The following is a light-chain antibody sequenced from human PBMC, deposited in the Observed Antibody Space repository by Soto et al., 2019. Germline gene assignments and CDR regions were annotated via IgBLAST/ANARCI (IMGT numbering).Light chain of an antibody. V-gene: IGKV3D-20*01. CDR2: DAS. Sequence: EIVLTQSPATLSLSPGERATLSCGASQSVSSNYLAWYQQKPGQAPRLLIYDASSRASDIPDRFSGGGSGTDFTRTISRLDPEDFAVYYWQQYGTSPLTFGPGTKVDIK. CDR3: QQYGTSPLT. CDR1: QSVSSNY. J-gene: IGKJ3*01.